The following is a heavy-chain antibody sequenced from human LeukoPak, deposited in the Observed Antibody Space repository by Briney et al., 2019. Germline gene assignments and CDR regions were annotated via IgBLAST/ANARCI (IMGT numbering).Heavy chain of an antibody. D-gene: IGHD6-19*01. J-gene: IGHJ4*02. Sequence: GGSLRLSCAASGFTFSDYYMSWIRQAPGKGLEWVSYISRTTSYTYYADSVKGRFTISRDNARNSLYLQMNSLRAEDTAIYYCARMAVAGQYNDYWGQGTLVTVSS. CDR1: GFTFSDYY. V-gene: IGHV3-11*06. CDR2: ISRTTSYT. CDR3: ARMAVAGQYNDY.